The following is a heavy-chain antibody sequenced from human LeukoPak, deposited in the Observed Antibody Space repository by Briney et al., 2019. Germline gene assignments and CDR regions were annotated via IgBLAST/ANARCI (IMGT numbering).Heavy chain of an antibody. CDR1: GGTFSSYA. Sequence: ASVKVSCKASGGTFSSYAISWVRQAPGQGLEWMGGIIPIFGTANYAQKFQGRGTITADKSTSTAYMELSSLRSEDTAVYYCAREGSSGWYYFDYWGQGTLVTVSS. CDR2: IIPIFGTA. D-gene: IGHD6-19*01. J-gene: IGHJ4*02. V-gene: IGHV1-69*06. CDR3: AREGSSGWYYFDY.